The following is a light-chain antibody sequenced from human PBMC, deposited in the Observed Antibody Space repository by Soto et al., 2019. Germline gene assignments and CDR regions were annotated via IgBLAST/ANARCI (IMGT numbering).Light chain of an antibody. CDR1: SSNIGAGYD. V-gene: IGLV1-40*01. Sequence: QSVLTQPPSVSGAPGQRVTISCTGSSSNIGAGYDVHWYQQLPGTAPKLLIYGNSNRPSGVPDRFSGSKSGTSASLAITGLQAEDEADYYCQSYDSSLSGRNLVFGGGTKLTVL. J-gene: IGLJ2*01. CDR2: GNS. CDR3: QSYDSSLSGRNLV.